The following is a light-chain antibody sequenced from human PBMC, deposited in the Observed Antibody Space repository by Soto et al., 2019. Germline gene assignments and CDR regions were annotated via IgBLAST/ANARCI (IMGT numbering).Light chain of an antibody. CDR3: QQYHIAPWT. CDR2: WAS. J-gene: IGKJ1*01. Sequence: DIVMTQSPDSLAVSLGERATINCKSSQSVLHSSNNKNFLAWYRQKPGQPPKLLIYWASTRESGVPDRFTGSGSGTDFTLTISSLQAEDVAVYYCQQYHIAPWTFGQGTKVEIK. V-gene: IGKV4-1*01. CDR1: QSVLHSSNNKNF.